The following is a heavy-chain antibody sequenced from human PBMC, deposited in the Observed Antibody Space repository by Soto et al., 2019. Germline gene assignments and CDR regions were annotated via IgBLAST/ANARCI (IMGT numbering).Heavy chain of an antibody. V-gene: IGHV1-69*04. Sequence: QVQLVQSGAEVKRPGSSVKVSCKASGDTFNFYSINWVRQAPGLGLEWMGRVNPILSMSNYAQRFQGRVTLTXDXATSTAYMELSGLRSEDTAIYYCATSYGSGYRAFDFWGQGALVTVSS. J-gene: IGHJ4*02. CDR2: VNPILSMS. CDR3: ATSYGSGYRAFDF. D-gene: IGHD3-10*01. CDR1: GDTFNFYS.